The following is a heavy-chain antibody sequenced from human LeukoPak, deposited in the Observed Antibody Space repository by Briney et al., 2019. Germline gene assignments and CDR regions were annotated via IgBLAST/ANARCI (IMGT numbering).Heavy chain of an antibody. CDR1: GGSISSGGYY. CDR3: ARRVREGYCSSTSCPRGAFDI. V-gene: IGHV4-30-2*01. D-gene: IGHD2-2*01. CDR2: IYHSGST. J-gene: IGHJ3*02. Sequence: PSQTLSLTCTVSGGSISSGGYYWSWIRQPPGKGLEWIGYIYHSGSTYYNPSLKSRVTISVDRSKNQFSLKLSSVTAADTAVYYCARRVREGYCSSTSCPRGAFDIWGQGTMVTVSS.